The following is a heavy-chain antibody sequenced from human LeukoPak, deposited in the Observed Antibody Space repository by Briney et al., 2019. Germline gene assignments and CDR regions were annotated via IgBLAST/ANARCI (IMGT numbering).Heavy chain of an antibody. D-gene: IGHD4-17*01. CDR3: ARSDYGASGLFDY. J-gene: IGHJ4*02. Sequence: SETLSPTCTVSAGSISSRSYYWAWIRQPPGKGLEWIGTINYSGTTYYNPSLKSRVTISVDTSKNQFSLKLNSVTAADTAVYYCARSDYGASGLFDYWGQGSLVTVSS. CDR2: INYSGTT. CDR1: AGSISSRSYY. V-gene: IGHV4-39*01.